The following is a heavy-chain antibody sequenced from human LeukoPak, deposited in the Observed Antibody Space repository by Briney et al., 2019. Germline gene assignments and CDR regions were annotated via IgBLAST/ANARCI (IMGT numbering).Heavy chain of an antibody. V-gene: IGHV3-53*01. Sequence: PGGSLRLSCAASGFTVSSNYMSWVHQAPGKGLEWVSVIYSGGSTYYADSVKGRFTISRDNSKNTLYLQMNSLRAEDTAVYYCARVRRAYYYDSSGYIDYWGQGTLVTVSS. J-gene: IGHJ4*02. D-gene: IGHD3-22*01. CDR3: ARVRRAYYYDSSGYIDY. CDR2: IYSGGST. CDR1: GFTVSSNY.